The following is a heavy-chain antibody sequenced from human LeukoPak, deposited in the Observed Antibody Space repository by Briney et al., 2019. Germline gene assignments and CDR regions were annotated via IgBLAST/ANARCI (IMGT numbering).Heavy chain of an antibody. CDR3: ARDRWPDCSSTGCSRGYYYGMDV. D-gene: IGHD2-2*01. CDR2: INYSGST. J-gene: IGHJ6*02. Sequence: SETLSFTCTVAGATISGSCWSWLRQPPGKGRQGLGYINYSGSTSYNPSLRSRATISVDTSKKQFSLKVSSVTAADTAVYYCARDRWPDCSSTGCSRGYYYGMDVWGQGTTVTVSS. CDR1: GATISGSC. V-gene: IGHV4-59*01.